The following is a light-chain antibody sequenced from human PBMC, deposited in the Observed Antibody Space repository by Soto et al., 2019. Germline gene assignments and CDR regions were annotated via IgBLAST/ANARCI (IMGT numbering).Light chain of an antibody. Sequence: DIQMTQSASALSDSVLDRVTITCLASQRINSWLAWYQQKPGKAPKVLIYDGSSLESGVPSRFSGSGSGTEFTLTINSLQPDDFATYYCQQYASFSYTFGLGTKVDIK. CDR2: DGS. CDR1: QRINSW. CDR3: QQYASFSYT. J-gene: IGKJ2*01. V-gene: IGKV1-5*01.